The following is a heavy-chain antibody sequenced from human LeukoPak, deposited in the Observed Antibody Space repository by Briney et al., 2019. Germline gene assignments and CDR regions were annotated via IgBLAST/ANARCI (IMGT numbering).Heavy chain of an antibody. CDR1: GFPFSTYS. CDR2: ITSSSDTI. D-gene: IGHD6-6*01. V-gene: IGHV3-48*04. Sequence: PGGSLRLSCTTSGFPFSTYSMNWVRQAPGKGLEWISYITSSSDTIYYADSVKGRFTISRDNAKNSLYLQMNSLRAEDTAVYYCARDLWEYSSSFDYWGQGTLVTVSS. J-gene: IGHJ4*02. CDR3: ARDLWEYSSSFDY.